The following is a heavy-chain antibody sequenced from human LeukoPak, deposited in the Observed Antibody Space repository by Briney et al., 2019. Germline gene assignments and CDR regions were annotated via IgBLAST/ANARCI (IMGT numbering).Heavy chain of an antibody. V-gene: IGHV3-21*01. D-gene: IGHD3-10*01. J-gene: IGHJ4*02. Sequence: GGSLRLSCAASGFTFSSYAMSWVRQAPGKGLEWVSSISSSSSYIYYADSVKGRFTISRDNAKNSLYLQMNSLRAEDTAVYYCARARFGESVRPFDYWGQGTLVTVSS. CDR3: ARARFGESVRPFDY. CDR1: GFTFSSYA. CDR2: ISSSSSYI.